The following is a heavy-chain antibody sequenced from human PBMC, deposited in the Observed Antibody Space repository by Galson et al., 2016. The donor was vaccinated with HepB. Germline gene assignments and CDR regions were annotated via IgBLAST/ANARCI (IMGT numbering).Heavy chain of an antibody. J-gene: IGHJ4*02. CDR2: ISGDGKST. D-gene: IGHD6-13*01. CDR3: TRAVYSSSWLLYYGMDV. CDR1: GFTFSHYS. Sequence: SLRLSCAVSGFTFSHYSMHWVRHAPGKGLMWVARISGDGKSTRDADSVKGRFTISRDNAKNTLYLQLNSLRGEDTAVYYCTRAVYSSSWLLYYGMDVWGQGTLVTVSS. V-gene: IGHV3-74*01.